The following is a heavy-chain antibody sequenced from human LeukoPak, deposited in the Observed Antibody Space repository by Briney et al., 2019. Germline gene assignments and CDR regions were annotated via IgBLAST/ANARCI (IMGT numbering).Heavy chain of an antibody. CDR2: IYYSGST. CDR1: GGSISSYY. CDR3: ARDNWNYGSSMDV. V-gene: IGHV4-59*01. D-gene: IGHD1-7*01. J-gene: IGHJ6*02. Sequence: SETLSLTCTVSGGSISSYYWSWLRQPPGKGLEWIGYIYYSGSTNYNPSLKSRVTISVDTSKNQFSLKLSSVTAADTAVYYCARDNWNYGSSMDVWGQGTTVTVSS.